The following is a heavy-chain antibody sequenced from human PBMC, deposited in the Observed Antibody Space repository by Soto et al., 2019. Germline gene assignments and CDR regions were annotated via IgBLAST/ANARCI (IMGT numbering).Heavy chain of an antibody. Sequence: QVQLQQWGAGLLKPSETLSLTCAVYGGSFSGYYWSWIRQPPGKGLEWIGEINHSGSTNYNPSLKSRVTISVDTSKNQFSLKLSSVTAADTAVYYCARSRRSGSYYNYYYYYKDVWGKGTTVTVSS. J-gene: IGHJ6*03. CDR3: ARSRRSGSYYNYYYYYKDV. D-gene: IGHD3-10*01. V-gene: IGHV4-34*01. CDR2: INHSGST. CDR1: GGSFSGYY.